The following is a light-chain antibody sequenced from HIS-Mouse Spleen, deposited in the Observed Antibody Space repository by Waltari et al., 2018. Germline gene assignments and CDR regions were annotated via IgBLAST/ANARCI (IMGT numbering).Light chain of an antibody. V-gene: IGKV1-39*01. Sequence: DIQMTQSPSSLSASVGDRVTITCRASQSISSYLNWYQQKPGKAPKLLIYAASSLQGGVPSRFSGSGSETDFALTISSLQPEDFATYYCQQSYSTPITFGQGTRLEIK. CDR1: QSISSY. CDR3: QQSYSTPIT. CDR2: AAS. J-gene: IGKJ5*01.